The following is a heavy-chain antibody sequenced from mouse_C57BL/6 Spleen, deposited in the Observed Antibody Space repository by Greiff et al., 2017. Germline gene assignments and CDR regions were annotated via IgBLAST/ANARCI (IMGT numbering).Heavy chain of an antibody. CDR1: GFTFSSYG. Sequence: DVKLVESGGDLVKPGGSLKLSCAASGFTFSSYGMSWVRQTPDKRLEWVATISSGGSYTYYPDSVKGRFTISRDNAKNTLYLQMSSLKSEDTAMYYCAIYGSGYFDVWGTGTTVTVSS. D-gene: IGHD1-1*01. V-gene: IGHV5-6*02. J-gene: IGHJ1*03. CDR3: AIYGSGYFDV. CDR2: ISSGGSYT.